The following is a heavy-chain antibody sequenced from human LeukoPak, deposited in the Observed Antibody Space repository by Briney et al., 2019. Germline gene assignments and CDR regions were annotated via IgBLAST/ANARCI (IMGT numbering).Heavy chain of an antibody. CDR2: IYYSGST. Sequence: SETLSLTCTVSGGFISIYYWSWIRQPPGKGLEWIGYIYYSGSTNYNPSLKSRVTISVDTSKNQFSLKLSSVTAADTAVYYCAREGSSARYFDYWGQGTLVTVSS. V-gene: IGHV4-59*01. CDR1: GGFISIYY. CDR3: AREGSSARYFDY. D-gene: IGHD6-6*01. J-gene: IGHJ4*02.